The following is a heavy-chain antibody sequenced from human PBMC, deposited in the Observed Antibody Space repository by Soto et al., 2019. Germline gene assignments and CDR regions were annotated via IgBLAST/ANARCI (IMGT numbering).Heavy chain of an antibody. V-gene: IGHV3-48*02. Sequence: GGSLRLSCAASGFTFSSYSMNWVRQAPGKGLEWISYISTTSSSIYYADSVKGRFTISRDNAKNPLFLQMNSLRDEDTAVYYCARKGVAFDYWGQGAMVTVYS. CDR2: ISTTSSSI. CDR1: GFTFSSYS. J-gene: IGHJ4*02. D-gene: IGHD3-3*01. CDR3: ARKGVAFDY.